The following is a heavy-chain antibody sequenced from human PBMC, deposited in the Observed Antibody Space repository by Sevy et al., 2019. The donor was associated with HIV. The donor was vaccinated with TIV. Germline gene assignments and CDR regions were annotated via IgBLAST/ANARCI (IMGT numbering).Heavy chain of an antibody. V-gene: IGHV1-2*02. J-gene: IGHJ4*02. CDR3: ASYGYNTSFAC. CDR1: GYTFTGYY. Sequence: ASVKVSCKASGYTFTGYYVHWVRQAPGRGLEWMGWINPKTGDTRYTDKFQGRVTMTRDTSISTAYMDLISLTSDDTAVYYCASYGYNTSFACWGRGTLVTVSS. CDR2: INPKTGDT. D-gene: IGHD5-12*01.